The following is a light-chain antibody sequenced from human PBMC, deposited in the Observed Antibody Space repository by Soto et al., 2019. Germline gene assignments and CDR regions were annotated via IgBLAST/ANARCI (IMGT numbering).Light chain of an antibody. J-gene: IGLJ2*01. Sequence: QSALTQPASVSGPPGQSITISCTGTSSDVGGYNYVSWYQHHPGKAPKLMIYDVSNRPSGVSNRFSGSKSGNTASLTISGLQAEDEADYYCCSYTSSNTAIFGGGTKLTVL. CDR3: CSYTSSNTAI. V-gene: IGLV2-14*03. CDR1: SSDVGGYNY. CDR2: DVS.